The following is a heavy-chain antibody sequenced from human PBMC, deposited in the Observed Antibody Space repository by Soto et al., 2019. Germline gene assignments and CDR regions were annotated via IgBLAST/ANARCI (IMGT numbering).Heavy chain of an antibody. CDR3: ARVLSGSSLFDY. D-gene: IGHD3-10*01. CDR1: GGSIISDY. Sequence: PSETLSLTCTVSGGSIISDYWSWIRQPPGKGLEWIGYISYSGSTNYNPSLKSLVTISVDTSKNQFSLNLSSVTAADTAVYYCARVLSGSSLFDYWGQGIFVTVSS. J-gene: IGHJ4*02. V-gene: IGHV4-59*01. CDR2: ISYSGST.